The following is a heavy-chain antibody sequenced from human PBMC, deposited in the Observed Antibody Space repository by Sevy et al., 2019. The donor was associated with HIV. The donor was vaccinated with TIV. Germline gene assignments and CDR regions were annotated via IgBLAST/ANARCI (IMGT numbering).Heavy chain of an antibody. J-gene: IGHJ3*02. D-gene: IGHD3-22*01. Sequence: SETLSLTCTVSGGSISTYFWSWLRQPPGKGLEWIGYIYYSGNTNYNPSLKSRVTISVDTSKNQFSLKLTSVTAADKAVYYCARDRYYDGRGPPGAFDIWGQGTMVTVSS. CDR2: IYYSGNT. CDR1: GGSISTYF. CDR3: ARDRYYDGRGPPGAFDI. V-gene: IGHV4-59*01.